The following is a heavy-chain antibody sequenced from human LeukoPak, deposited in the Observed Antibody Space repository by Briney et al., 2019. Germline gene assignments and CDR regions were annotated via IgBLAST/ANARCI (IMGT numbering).Heavy chain of an antibody. CDR2: IYYTGST. V-gene: IGHV4-59*01. CDR1: GDSISNYY. Sequence: SETLSLTCSVSGDSISNYYWSWIRQPPGKGLEWIGYIYYTGSTNYNPSFKSRVTISVDTSKNQFSLKMNSVSASDTALYYCGRPDGNSFYPYYYMDVWGKGTTVTVSS. D-gene: IGHD3-16*02. J-gene: IGHJ6*03. CDR3: GRPDGNSFYPYYYMDV.